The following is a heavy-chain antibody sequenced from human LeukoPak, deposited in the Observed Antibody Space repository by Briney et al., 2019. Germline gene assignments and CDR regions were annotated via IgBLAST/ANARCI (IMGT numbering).Heavy chain of an antibody. CDR2: IHQSGHT. V-gene: IGHV4-34*01. CDR3: GGNDY. J-gene: IGHJ4*02. D-gene: IGHD4-23*01. Sequence: SETLSLTCGSLSGYYWSWIRQPPGKGLEWIGQIHQSGHTIYNPSLMSRVTISVDTSKNQFSLKLSSVTAADTAVYYCGGNDYWGQGTLVTVSS. CDR1: SLSGYY.